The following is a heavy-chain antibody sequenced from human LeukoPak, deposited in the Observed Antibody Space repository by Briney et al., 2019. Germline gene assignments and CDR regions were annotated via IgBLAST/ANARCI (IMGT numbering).Heavy chain of an antibody. CDR3: ARGDDDYLVY. CDR1: VFTFSSYS. CDR2: ISGSSSYI. Sequence: PGGSLRLSCAASVFTFSSYSMNWVRQAPGKGLEWVSSISGSSSYIYYADSVKGRFTISRDNAKNSLYLQMNSLRAEDTAVYYCARGDDDYLVYWGQGTLVTVSS. V-gene: IGHV3-21*01. J-gene: IGHJ4*02. D-gene: IGHD3-3*01.